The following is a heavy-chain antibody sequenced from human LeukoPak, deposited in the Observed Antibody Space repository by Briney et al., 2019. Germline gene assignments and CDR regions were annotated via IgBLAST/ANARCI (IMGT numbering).Heavy chain of an antibody. Sequence: GGSLRLSCAASGFTFSSYWMSWVRQAPGKGLEWVANIKQDGNEKYYVDSVKGRFTISRDNAKNSLYLQMNSLRAEDTAVYYCARAYYYDSSGYFKPPDYWGQGTLVTVSS. D-gene: IGHD3-22*01. V-gene: IGHV3-7*01. CDR1: GFTFSSYW. CDR3: ARAYYYDSSGYFKPPDY. J-gene: IGHJ4*02. CDR2: IKQDGNEK.